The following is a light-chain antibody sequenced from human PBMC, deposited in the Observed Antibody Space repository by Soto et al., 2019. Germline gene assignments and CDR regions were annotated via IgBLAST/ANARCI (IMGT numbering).Light chain of an antibody. J-gene: IGKJ4*01. Sequence: EIVMTQSPATLSVSPGETATLSCRASQSVTYNLAWYQQKPGQGPRLLIYGAFPRATGIPARFSGSVSGTESTLTIRSLQSEDFAVYSCQQYKNSPPLTFGGGTKVEIK. CDR2: GAF. CDR1: QSVTYN. V-gene: IGKV3-15*01. CDR3: QQYKNSPPLT.